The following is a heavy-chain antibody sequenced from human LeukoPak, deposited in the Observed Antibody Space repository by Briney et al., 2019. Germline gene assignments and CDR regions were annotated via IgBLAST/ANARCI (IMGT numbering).Heavy chain of an antibody. J-gene: IGHJ6*03. Sequence: GGSLRLSCAASGFTFDDYGMSWVRQAPGKGLEWVSGINWNGGSTGYADSVKGRFTISRDNAKNSLYLQMNSLRAEDTALYYCARQGTLGYDFWSGYYRYHYYYYYMDVWGKGTTVTVSS. CDR1: GFTFDDYG. V-gene: IGHV3-20*04. D-gene: IGHD3-3*01. CDR2: INWNGGST. CDR3: ARQGTLGYDFWSGYYRYHYYYYYMDV.